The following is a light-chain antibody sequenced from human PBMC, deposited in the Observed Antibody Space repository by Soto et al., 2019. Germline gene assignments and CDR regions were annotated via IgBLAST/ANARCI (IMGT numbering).Light chain of an antibody. Sequence: DIQMTQSPSSVSAYVGDRVIITCRASQEISRWLAWYQQKPGKAPRLLISTASTLQSGVPARFSGSGSATDFTLTISSLQPEDSATYYCQQGNSFPITFGQGTRLEI. J-gene: IGKJ5*01. CDR3: QQGNSFPIT. CDR2: TAS. V-gene: IGKV1-12*01. CDR1: QEISRW.